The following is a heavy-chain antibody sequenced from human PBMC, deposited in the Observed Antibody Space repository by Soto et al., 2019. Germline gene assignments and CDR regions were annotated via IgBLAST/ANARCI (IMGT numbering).Heavy chain of an antibody. CDR1: GFTFSNFD. V-gene: IGHV3-13*05. D-gene: IGHD3-10*01. J-gene: IGHJ5*02. CDR2: IGAARDP. Sequence: RLSCATSGFTFSNFDMHWVRQVPGKGLEWVSAIGAARDPYYLGSVKGRLTISRGNSKNTLYLQMNRLRADDTAVYYCARDAISMGPGTNNWFDHWGQGTLVTVSS. CDR3: ARDAISMGPGTNNWFDH.